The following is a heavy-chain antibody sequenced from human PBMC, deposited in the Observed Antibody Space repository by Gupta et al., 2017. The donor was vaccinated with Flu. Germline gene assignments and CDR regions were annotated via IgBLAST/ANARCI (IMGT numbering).Heavy chain of an antibody. CDR3: ARECPRLLSDEDFDI. CDR1: STW. D-gene: IGHD2-21*01. V-gene: IGHV4-4*02. CDR2: MYSSGSI. J-gene: IGHJ3*02. Sequence: STWWSWVRQSPGKGLEWIGEMYSSGSITYNPSFKRRVTMSIDWAKNQFSLKLTSGMAADTATYYCARECPRLLSDEDFDIWGQGTMVTVSS.